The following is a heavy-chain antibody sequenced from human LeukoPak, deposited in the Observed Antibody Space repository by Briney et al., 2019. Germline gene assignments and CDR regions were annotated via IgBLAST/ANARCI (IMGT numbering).Heavy chain of an antibody. V-gene: IGHV3-23*01. CDR1: GFTFSSYA. D-gene: IGHD1-26*01. CDR2: ISGSGGST. J-gene: IGHJ4*02. CDR3: AKGSGVGAIRSGFDY. Sequence: GGSPRLSCAASGFTFSSYAMSWVRQAPGKGLEWVSAISGSGGSTYYADSVKGRFTISRDNSKNTLYLQMNSLRAEDTAVYYCAKGSGVGAIRSGFDYWGQGTLVTVSS.